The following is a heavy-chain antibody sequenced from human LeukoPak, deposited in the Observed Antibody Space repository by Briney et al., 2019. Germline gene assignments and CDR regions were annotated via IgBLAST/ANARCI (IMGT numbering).Heavy chain of an antibody. J-gene: IGHJ1*01. CDR2: IYTSGST. Sequence: SETLSLTCTVSGGSISSGSYYWSWIRQPAGKGLEWIGRIYTSGSTNYNPSLKSRVTISVDTSKNQFSLKLTSVTAADTAVYYCARVVQSTDSSGFYLPEYFQHWGQGTLVTVSS. V-gene: IGHV4-61*02. CDR1: GGSISSGSYY. CDR3: ARVVQSTDSSGFYLPEYFQH. D-gene: IGHD3-22*01.